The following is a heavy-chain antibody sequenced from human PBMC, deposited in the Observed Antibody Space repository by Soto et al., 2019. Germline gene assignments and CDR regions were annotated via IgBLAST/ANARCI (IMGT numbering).Heavy chain of an antibody. D-gene: IGHD3-10*01. Sequence: QVQLVESGGGVVQPGRSLRLSCAASGFTFSSYGMHWVRQAPGKGLEWVAVISYEGSNKYYADSVKGRFTNSRDNSRNPLYLPMNCLRAEDRAVYFCAPWFGAFDYWGQGPLVTVSS. CDR3: APWFGAFDY. V-gene: IGHV3-30*03. J-gene: IGHJ4*02. CDR2: ISYEGSNK. CDR1: GFTFSSYG.